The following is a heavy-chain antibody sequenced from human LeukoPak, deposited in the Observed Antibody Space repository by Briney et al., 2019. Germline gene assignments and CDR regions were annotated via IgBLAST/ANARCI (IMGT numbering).Heavy chain of an antibody. V-gene: IGHV1-2*04. Sequence: GASVKVSCKASGYTFTGYCMHWVRQAPGQGLEWMGWINPNSGGTNYAQKFQGWVTMTRDTSISTAYMELSRLRSDDTAVYYCARAAMNLDGYNWWYFDYWGQGTLVTVSS. CDR2: INPNSGGT. D-gene: IGHD5-24*01. CDR3: ARAAMNLDGYNWWYFDY. CDR1: GYTFTGYC. J-gene: IGHJ4*02.